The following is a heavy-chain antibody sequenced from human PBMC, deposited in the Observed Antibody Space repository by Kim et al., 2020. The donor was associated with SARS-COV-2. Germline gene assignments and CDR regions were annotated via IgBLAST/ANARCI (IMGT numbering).Heavy chain of an antibody. D-gene: IGHD3-22*01. CDR2: IYYTGSP. CDR1: GASINSGDYY. CDR3: SSEIRSHNGSGYLDY. Sequence: SETLSLTCSVSGASINSGDYYWVWIRHLPGKGLEWIGHIYYTGSPVYNPSLKGRVTLSIVTSENKFSLKLISVTAAATSLYSCSSEIRSHNGSGYLDY. J-gene: IGHJ4*01. V-gene: IGHV4-31*03.